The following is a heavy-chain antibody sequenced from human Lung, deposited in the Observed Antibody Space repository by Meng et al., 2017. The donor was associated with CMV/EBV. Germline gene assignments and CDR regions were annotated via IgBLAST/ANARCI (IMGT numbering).Heavy chain of an antibody. J-gene: IGHJ4*02. CDR3: VRDIDWSIDY. D-gene: IGHD3-9*01. CDR2: ISTRSDGI. V-gene: IGHV1-18*01. CDR1: GYTLTTYC. Sequence: ASVQVTCKASGYTLTTYCISWVRHAPGQGLEWMAWISTRSDGIKYAQNFQDRVTLTTYTSTRTAYMERGGLRSDDTAMYYCVRDIDWSIDYWGQGTLVTVSS.